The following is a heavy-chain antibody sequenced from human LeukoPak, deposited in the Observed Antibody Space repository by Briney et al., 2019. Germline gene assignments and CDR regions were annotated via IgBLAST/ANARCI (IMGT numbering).Heavy chain of an antibody. CDR1: GFTFSSYA. V-gene: IGHV3-23*01. D-gene: IGHD2-2*01. J-gene: IGHJ5*02. Sequence: PGGSLTLPCAPSGFTFSSYAMSWLHQAPGKGLEWVSMITSGGGGTYHADSVKGRFTISRDNSKNTLYLQMTSLRAEDTAVYYCTKDHPDCRGTSCLLFDPWGQGTLVTVSS. CDR2: ITSGGGGT. CDR3: TKDHPDCRGTSCLLFDP.